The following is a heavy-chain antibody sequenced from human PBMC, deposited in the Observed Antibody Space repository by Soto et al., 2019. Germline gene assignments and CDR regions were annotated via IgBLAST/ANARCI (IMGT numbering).Heavy chain of an antibody. CDR2: ISGSGGST. CDR3: ARKNTYYYDSSGRMDV. CDR1: GFTFSSYA. V-gene: IGHV3-23*01. D-gene: IGHD3-22*01. Sequence: GSLRLSCAASGFTFSSYAMSWVRQAPGKGLEWVSAISGSGGSTYYADSVKGRFTISRDNAKNSLYLQMNSLRDEDTAVYYCARKNTYYYDSSGRMDVWGQGTTVTVSS. J-gene: IGHJ6*02.